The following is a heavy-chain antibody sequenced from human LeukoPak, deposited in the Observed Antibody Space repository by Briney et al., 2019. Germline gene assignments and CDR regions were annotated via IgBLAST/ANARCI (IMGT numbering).Heavy chain of an antibody. CDR3: AKDYPFRSGWDGLDFFDS. V-gene: IGHV3-7*05. CDR2: IKQDESDK. CDR1: GSTFSNYW. Sequence: SGGSLRLSCAASGSTFSNYWMSWVRQAPGKGLEWVASIKQDESDKYYVGSVKGRFTISRDNAKKSLCLQMNSLRVEDTAVCYCAKDYPFRSGWDGLDFFDSWGLGTLVTVSS. J-gene: IGHJ4*02. D-gene: IGHD6-19*01.